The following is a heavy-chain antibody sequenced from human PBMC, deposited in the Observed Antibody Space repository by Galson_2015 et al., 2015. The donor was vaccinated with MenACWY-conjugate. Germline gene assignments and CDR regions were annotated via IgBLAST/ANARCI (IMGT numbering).Heavy chain of an antibody. J-gene: IGHJ5*02. CDR3: ARAIAVAAPSDS. D-gene: IGHD6-19*01. CDR2: ISTSSSYT. CDR1: GFIFSDYY. V-gene: IGHV3-11*05. Sequence: SLRLSCAASGFIFSDYYMSWIRQAPGKGLEWVAYISTSSSYTDYADSVKGRFAISRDNAKNSLYLQMHSLRAEDTAVYYRARAIAVAAPSDSWGQGTLVTVST.